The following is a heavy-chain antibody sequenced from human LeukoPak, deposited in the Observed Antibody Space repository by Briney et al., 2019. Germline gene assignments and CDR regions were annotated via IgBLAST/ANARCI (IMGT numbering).Heavy chain of an antibody. CDR3: AREGIAVAGTSMDY. J-gene: IGHJ4*02. CDR2: IYSGGST. CDR1: GFTVSSNY. V-gene: IGHV3-53*01. Sequence: PGGSLRLSCAASGFTVSSNYMSWVRQAPGKGLEWGSVIYSGGSTYYADSVKGRFTISRDNSKNTLYLQMNSLRAEDTAVYYCAREGIAVAGTSMDYWGQGTLVTVSS. D-gene: IGHD6-19*01.